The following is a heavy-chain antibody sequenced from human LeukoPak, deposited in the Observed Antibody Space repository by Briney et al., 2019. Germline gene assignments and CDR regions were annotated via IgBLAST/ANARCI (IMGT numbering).Heavy chain of an antibody. J-gene: IGHJ4*02. CDR3: AKGYYESYH. CDR2: ISYDGSNK. D-gene: IGHD3-22*01. CDR1: GFTFSNFG. Sequence: PGGSLRLSCAASGFTFSNFGMHWVRQAPGKWLECVALISYDGSNKFYADSLKGRVTISRDNSKNKLYLEMNSLRAEDTAVYYCAKGYYESYHWGQGTLVIVSS. V-gene: IGHV3-30*18.